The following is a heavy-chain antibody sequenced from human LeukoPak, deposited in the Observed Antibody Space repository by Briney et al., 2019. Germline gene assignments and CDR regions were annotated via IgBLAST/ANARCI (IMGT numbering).Heavy chain of an antibody. J-gene: IGHJ4*02. CDR1: GGSISSYY. CDR3: ARHIVAFDDY. V-gene: IGHV4-4*07. CDR2: IYNSGST. D-gene: IGHD2-21*01. Sequence: SETLSLTCTVSGGSISSYYWSWIRQPAGKGLEWIGHIYNSGSTNYSPSLKSRVTISVDTSKNQFSLKLSSVTAADTAVYYCARHIVAFDDYWGQGTLVTVSS.